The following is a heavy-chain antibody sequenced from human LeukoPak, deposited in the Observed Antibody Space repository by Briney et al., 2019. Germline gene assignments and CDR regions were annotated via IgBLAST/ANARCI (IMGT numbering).Heavy chain of an antibody. Sequence: GASVKVSCKASGGTFSSYAISWVRQAPGQGLEWMGMIIPLLTRPKYAKKFQGRVTITADESADTAYMEVSRLTSEDTAVFFCAIVPKTGMPAITWGPGTLVSVSS. CDR3: AIVPKTGMPAIT. CDR2: IIPLLTRP. D-gene: IGHD6-6*01. CDR1: GGTFSSYA. V-gene: IGHV1-69*13. J-gene: IGHJ5*02.